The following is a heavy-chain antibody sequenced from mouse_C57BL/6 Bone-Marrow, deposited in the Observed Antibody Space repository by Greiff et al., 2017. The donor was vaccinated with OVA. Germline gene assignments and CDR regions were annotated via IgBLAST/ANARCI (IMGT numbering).Heavy chain of an antibody. CDR3: TRDRDYGSSRYFDV. CDR1: GFTFSSYA. CDR2: ISSGGDYI. J-gene: IGHJ1*03. D-gene: IGHD1-1*01. Sequence: EVQLQQSGEGLVKPGGSLKLSCAASGFTFSSYAMSWVRQTPEKRLEWVAYISSGGDYIYYADTVKGRFTISRDNARNTLYLQMSSLKSEDTAMYYCTRDRDYGSSRYFDVWGTGTTVTVSS. V-gene: IGHV5-9-1*02.